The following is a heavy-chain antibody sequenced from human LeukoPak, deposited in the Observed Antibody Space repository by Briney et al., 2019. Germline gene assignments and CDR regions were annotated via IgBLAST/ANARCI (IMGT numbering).Heavy chain of an antibody. CDR1: GFSLSTSGVG. CDR3: THAATFPYNYGPWVFDY. CDR2: FYWDDDK. Sequence: SGPTLVNPTQTLTLTCTFSGFSLSTSGVGVGWIRQPPGKALGGFAFFYWDDDKRYSPSLKSRLTITKDTSKNHVVLTLTNMDPVDTATYYCTHAATFPYNYGPWVFDYWGQGTLVTVSS. V-gene: IGHV2-5*02. J-gene: IGHJ4*02. D-gene: IGHD1-1*01.